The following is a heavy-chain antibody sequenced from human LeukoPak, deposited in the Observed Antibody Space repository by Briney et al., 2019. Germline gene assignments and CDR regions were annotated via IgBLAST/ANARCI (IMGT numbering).Heavy chain of an antibody. CDR1: GFTFSSYS. V-gene: IGHV3-48*01. CDR2: ISSSSSTI. D-gene: IGHD6-13*01. J-gene: IGHJ4*02. CDR3: ARLTQQLVSYYFDY. Sequence: PGGSLRLSCAASGFTFSSYSMNWVRQAPGKGLEWVSYISSSSSTIYYADSVKGRFTISRDNAKNSLYLQMNSLRAEDTAVYYCARLTQQLVSYYFDYWGQGTLVTVSS.